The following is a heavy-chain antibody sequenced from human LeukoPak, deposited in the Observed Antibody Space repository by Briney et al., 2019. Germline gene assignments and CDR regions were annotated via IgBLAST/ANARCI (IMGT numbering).Heavy chain of an antibody. CDR1: GYTFTGYY. CDR2: INPNSGGT. V-gene: IGHV1-2*02. D-gene: IGHD2-2*01. J-gene: IGHJ3*02. Sequence: ASVKFSCKASGYTFTGYYMHWVRQAPGQGLEWMGWINPNSGGTKSAQKFHGKVTMTRDTSIRTAHTELSRPTSDVPAVSYCSRVIVVVPAATDPFDIWGQGTMVTVSS. CDR3: SRVIVVVPAATDPFDI.